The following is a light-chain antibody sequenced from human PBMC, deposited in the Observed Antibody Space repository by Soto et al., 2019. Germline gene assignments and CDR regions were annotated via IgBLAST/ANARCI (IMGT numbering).Light chain of an antibody. CDR2: EDT. Sequence: QSALTQPASVSGSPGQSITISCTGTSSDVGSYSLVSWYQQHPGKAPKLMIYEDTKRPSGVSNRFSGSKSGNTASLTISGLQAEDEADYYCCSYAGSRNWMFGGGTQLTVL. CDR1: SSDVGSYSL. CDR3: CSYAGSRNWM. J-gene: IGLJ3*02. V-gene: IGLV2-23*01.